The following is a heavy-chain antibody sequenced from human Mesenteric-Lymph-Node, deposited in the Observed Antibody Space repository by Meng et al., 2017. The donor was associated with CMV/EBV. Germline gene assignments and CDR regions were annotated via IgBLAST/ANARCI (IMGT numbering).Heavy chain of an antibody. CDR1: GDSVSSSGYY. CDR2: IYNSGST. D-gene: IGHD3-16*01. CDR3: ARGFSASPHGVFDY. Sequence: SETLSLTCTVSGDSVSSSGYYGGWIRQPPGKGLEWIGSIYNSGSTYYNPSLRGRVTISVDTSMNHFSLELTSVTAADTAVYYCARGFSASPHGVFDYWGQGTLVTVSS. V-gene: IGHV4-39*07. J-gene: IGHJ4*02.